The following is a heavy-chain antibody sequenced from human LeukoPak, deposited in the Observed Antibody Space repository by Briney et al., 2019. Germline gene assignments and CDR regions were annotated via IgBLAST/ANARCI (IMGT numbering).Heavy chain of an antibody. D-gene: IGHD2-15*01. CDR3: ARVASGAPMVDI. J-gene: IGHJ3*02. CDR2: IYYSGST. Sequence: PSETLSLTCTVSGGSISSGGYYWSWIRQHPGKGLEWIGHIYYSGSTYYNPSLKSRVTMSVDTSNNQFSLKLRSVTAADAAVYYCARVASGAPMVDIWGQGTMVTVSS. V-gene: IGHV4-31*03. CDR1: GGSISSGGYY.